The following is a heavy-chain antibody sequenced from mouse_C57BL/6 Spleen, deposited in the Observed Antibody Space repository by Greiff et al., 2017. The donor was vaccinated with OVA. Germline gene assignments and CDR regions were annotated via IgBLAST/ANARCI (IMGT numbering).Heavy chain of an antibody. CDR3: ARPHYGNYSYFDY. V-gene: IGHV5-6*02. Sequence: DVKLVESGGDLVKPGGSLKLSCAASGFTFSSYGMSWVRQTPDKRLEWVATISSGGSYTYYPDSVKGRFTISRDNAKNTLYLQMSSLKSEDTAMYYCARPHYGNYSYFDYWGQGTTLTVSS. CDR2: ISSGGSYT. J-gene: IGHJ2*01. D-gene: IGHD2-1*01. CDR1: GFTFSSYG.